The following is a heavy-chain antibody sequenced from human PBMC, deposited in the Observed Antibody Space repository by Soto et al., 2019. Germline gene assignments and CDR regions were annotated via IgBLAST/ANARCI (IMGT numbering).Heavy chain of an antibody. Sequence: GVSLRLSCTASGFTFGDYAMSWFRQAPGKGLEWVGFIRSKAYGGTTEYAASVKGRFTISRDDSKSIAYLQMNSLKTEDTAVYYCTRPPRETDHYYYYYMDVWGKGTTVTVSS. CDR2: IRSKAYGGTT. J-gene: IGHJ6*03. CDR1: GFTFGDYA. CDR3: TRPPRETDHYYYYYMDV. V-gene: IGHV3-49*03.